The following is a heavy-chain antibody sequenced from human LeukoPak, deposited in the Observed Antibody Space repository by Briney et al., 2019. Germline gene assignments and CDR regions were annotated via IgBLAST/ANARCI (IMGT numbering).Heavy chain of an antibody. J-gene: IGHJ3*02. CDR2: IKQDGGEK. CDR1: GFTFSSYW. Sequence: GGSLRLSCAASGFTFSSYWMSWVRQAPGKGLEGVVNIKQDGGEKYYVDSVKGRFTISRDNAKNSLYLQMNSLRAEDTAVYYCARSRGSGYYYVNAFDIWGQGTVVTVSS. V-gene: IGHV3-7*01. CDR3: ARSRGSGYYYVNAFDI. D-gene: IGHD3-22*01.